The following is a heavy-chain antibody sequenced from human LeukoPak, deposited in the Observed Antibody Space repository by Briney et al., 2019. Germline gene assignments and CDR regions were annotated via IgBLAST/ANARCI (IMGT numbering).Heavy chain of an antibody. CDR2: IIPIFGIA. CDR3: ARDTAMVKFGN. V-gene: IGHV1-69*04. Sequence: GASVKVSCKASGGTFSSYAISCVRQAPGQGLEWMGRIIPIFGIANYAQKFQGRVTITADKSTSTAYMELSSLRSEDTAVYYCARDTAMVKFGNWGQGTLVTVSS. CDR1: GGTFSSYA. J-gene: IGHJ4*02. D-gene: IGHD5-18*01.